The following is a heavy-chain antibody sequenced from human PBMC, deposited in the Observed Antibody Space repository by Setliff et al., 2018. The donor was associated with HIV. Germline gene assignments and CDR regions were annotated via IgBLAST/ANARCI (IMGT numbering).Heavy chain of an antibody. CDR2: IQHSGRI. Sequence: SETLSLTCAVYGGSFSGYCWSWIRQPPGKGLEWIGEIQHSGRINYNPSLRSRVTTSVDTSKNQFSLRLRSVTAADTAVYFCARGFGAPYLFSGYMDVWGKGTTVTVSS. J-gene: IGHJ6*03. V-gene: IGHV4-34*01. D-gene: IGHD1-26*01. CDR3: ARGFGAPYLFSGYMDV. CDR1: GGSFSGYC.